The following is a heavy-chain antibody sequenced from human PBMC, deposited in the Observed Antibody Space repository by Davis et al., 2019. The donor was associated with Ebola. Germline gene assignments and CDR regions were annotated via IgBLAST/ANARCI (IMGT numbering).Heavy chain of an antibody. CDR1: GYTFSSYW. Sequence: GESLKISCKGSGYTFSSYWIGWVRQMPGRGLQWMGIIYPDDSETTYSPSFQGQISISVDTSISTAYLQWSSLKASDTAMYYCARLGSSSPWRPFDVWGQGTMVIVSS. CDR3: ARLGSSSPWRPFDV. CDR2: IYPDDSET. D-gene: IGHD3-10*01. J-gene: IGHJ3*01. V-gene: IGHV5-51*01.